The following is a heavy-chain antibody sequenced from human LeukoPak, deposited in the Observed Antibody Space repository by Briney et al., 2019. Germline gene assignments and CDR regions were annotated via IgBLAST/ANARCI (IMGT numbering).Heavy chain of an antibody. J-gene: IGHJ4*02. V-gene: IGHV1-46*01. CDR2: IIPSGGST. D-gene: IGHD3-10*01. CDR3: AREYGSGSYTGIDY. Sequence: ASVKVSCKASGYTFTNYYMHWMRQAPGQGLEWMGIIIPSGGSTGYAQKFQGRLTMTRDTSTSTVYMDLSSLRSDDTAVYYCAREYGSGSYTGIDYWGQGTLVTVSS. CDR1: GYTFTNYY.